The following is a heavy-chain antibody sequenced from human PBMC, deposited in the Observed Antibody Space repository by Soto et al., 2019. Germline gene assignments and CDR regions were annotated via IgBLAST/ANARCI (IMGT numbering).Heavy chain of an antibody. J-gene: IGHJ5*02. Sequence: LRLSCAASGFTFSSYGMHWVRQAPGKGLEWVAVIWYDGSNKYYADPVKGRFTISRDNSKNTLYLQMNSLRAEDTAVYYCARDLRWFDPWGQGTLVTVSS. V-gene: IGHV3-33*01. CDR1: GFTFSSYG. CDR3: ARDLRWFDP. CDR2: IWYDGSNK.